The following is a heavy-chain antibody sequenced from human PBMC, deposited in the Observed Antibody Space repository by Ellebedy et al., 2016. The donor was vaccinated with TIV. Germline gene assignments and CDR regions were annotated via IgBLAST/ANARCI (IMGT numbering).Heavy chain of an antibody. CDR1: GRSISNSDYY. V-gene: IGHV4-39*07. CDR3: AREPALPRGRFDP. J-gene: IGHJ5*02. Sequence: MPSETLSLTCTVSGRSISNSDYYWNWIRQPPGQGLEWIGSIYYSGSAYYNPSLKSRVTVSVETSKNQFSLNLSFVTAADTAVYYCAREPALPRGRFDPWGQGTLITVSS. D-gene: IGHD1-14*01. CDR2: IYYSGSA.